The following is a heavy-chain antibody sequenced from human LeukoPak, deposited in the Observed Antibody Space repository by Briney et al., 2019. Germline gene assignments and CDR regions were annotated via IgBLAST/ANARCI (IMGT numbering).Heavy chain of an antibody. V-gene: IGHV3-21*01. CDR2: ISSSSSYI. Sequence: NPGGSLRLSCAASGFTFSSYSMNWVRQAPGKGLEWVSSISSSSSYIYYADSVKGRFTISRDNAKNSLYLQMNSLRAEDTAVYYCARDPINYYDSSGYHDYWGQGTLVTVSS. D-gene: IGHD3-22*01. J-gene: IGHJ4*02. CDR3: ARDPINYYDSSGYHDY. CDR1: GFTFSSYS.